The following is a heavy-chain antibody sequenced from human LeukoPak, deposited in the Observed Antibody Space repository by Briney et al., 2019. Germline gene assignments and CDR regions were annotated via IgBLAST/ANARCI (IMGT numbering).Heavy chain of an antibody. Sequence: ASVKVSCKASGYNFTSYAMNWVRQVPGQGLEWMGGIIPIFGTANYAQKFQGRVTITADESTSTAYMELSSLRSEDTAVYYCARLAVADADYWGQGTLVTVSS. J-gene: IGHJ4*02. D-gene: IGHD6-19*01. CDR3: ARLAVADADY. CDR1: GYNFTSYA. CDR2: IIPIFGTA. V-gene: IGHV1-69*13.